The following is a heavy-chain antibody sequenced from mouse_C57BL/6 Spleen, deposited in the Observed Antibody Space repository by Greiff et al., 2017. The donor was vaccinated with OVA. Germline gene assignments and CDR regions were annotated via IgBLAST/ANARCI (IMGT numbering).Heavy chain of an antibody. Sequence: QVQLKESGAELVRPGASVKLSCKASGYTFTDYYINWVKQRPGQGLEWIARIYPGSGNTYYNEKFKGKATLTAEKSSSTAYMQLSSLTSEDSAVYFCARTLYDYDEGAFAYWGQGTLVTVSA. CDR1: GYTFTDYY. CDR2: IYPGSGNT. V-gene: IGHV1-76*01. J-gene: IGHJ3*01. CDR3: ARTLYDYDEGAFAY. D-gene: IGHD2-4*01.